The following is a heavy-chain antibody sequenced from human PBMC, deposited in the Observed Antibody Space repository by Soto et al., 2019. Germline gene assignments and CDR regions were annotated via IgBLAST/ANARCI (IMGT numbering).Heavy chain of an antibody. Sequence: PWGSLRLSCAASGFSPTTTPLSWFRQTPGKGLEWVTTISGTASRTYYADSVKGRFFISRDNSKNTVTLQMNNLTVDDTAVYYCATSFRYFDNWGQGTRVTVSS. CDR1: GFSPTTTP. D-gene: IGHD3-9*01. CDR2: ISGTASRT. CDR3: ATSFRYFDN. V-gene: IGHV3-23*01. J-gene: IGHJ4*02.